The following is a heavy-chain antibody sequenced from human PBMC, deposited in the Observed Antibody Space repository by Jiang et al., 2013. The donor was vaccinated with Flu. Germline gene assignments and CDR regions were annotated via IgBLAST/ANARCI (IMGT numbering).Heavy chain of an antibody. Sequence: GAEVKKPGESLKISCTGSGYSFISYWIGWVRQMPGKGLEWMGITHPGGSDTRYSPSFQGQVTISADESMSTAYLHWSSLKASDTAIYYCARNSGDYWNYFDYWGQGTLVTVSS. J-gene: IGHJ4*02. CDR2: THPGGSDT. CDR3: ARNSGDYWNYFDY. D-gene: IGHD1-26*01. V-gene: IGHV5-51*01. CDR1: GYSFISYW.